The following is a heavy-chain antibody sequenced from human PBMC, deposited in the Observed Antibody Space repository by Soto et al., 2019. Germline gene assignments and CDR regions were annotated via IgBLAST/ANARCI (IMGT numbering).Heavy chain of an antibody. CDR3: AKATSNGGWFNPFDS. V-gene: IGHV3-23*01. CDR1: GCSFVNYA. D-gene: IGHD6-19*01. CDR2: LSGSGTST. J-gene: IGHJ4*02. Sequence: PGGSLRLSCTASGCSFVNYAMNWVRQAPGKGLEWVSGLSGSGTSTYYADSVKGRFTISRDNSRDTLFLQMNSLTADDTAVYYCAKATSNGGWFNPFDSWGQGALVTVSS.